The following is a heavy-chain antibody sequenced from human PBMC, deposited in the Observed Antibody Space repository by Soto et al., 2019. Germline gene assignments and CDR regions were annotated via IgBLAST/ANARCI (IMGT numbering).Heavy chain of an antibody. J-gene: IGHJ6*02. CDR3: ARGGYCSSTSCPGYYYYGMDV. V-gene: IGHV4-34*01. Sequence: PSDTLSLTCAVYGGSFSVYYWSWIRQPPGKGLEWIGEINHSGSTNYNPSLKSRVTISVDTSKNQFSLKLSSVTAADTAVYYCARGGYCSSTSCPGYYYYGMDVWGQGTTVTVSS. D-gene: IGHD2-2*01. CDR2: INHSGST. CDR1: GGSFSVYY.